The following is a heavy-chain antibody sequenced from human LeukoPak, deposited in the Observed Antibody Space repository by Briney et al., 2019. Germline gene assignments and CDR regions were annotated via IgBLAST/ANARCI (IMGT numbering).Heavy chain of an antibody. CDR2: IYYSGST. V-gene: IGHV4-59*12. CDR1: GGSLSPYY. Sequence: SSETLSLTCTVSGGSLSPYYWSWIRQPPGKGLEWIGYIYYSGSTNYNPSLKSRVTISVDTSKNQFSLKLTSVTPEDTAVYYCARESTGFDYWGQGTLVTVSS. CDR3: ARESTGFDY. D-gene: IGHD2-8*02. J-gene: IGHJ4*02.